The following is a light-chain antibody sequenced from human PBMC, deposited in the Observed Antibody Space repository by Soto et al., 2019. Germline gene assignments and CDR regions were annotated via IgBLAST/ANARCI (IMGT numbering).Light chain of an antibody. J-gene: IGKJ5*01. V-gene: IGKV1-39*01. CDR3: QQSYSTPIT. Sequence: DIQMAQSPSSLSASVGDRVTITCRAGQNIAKYLNWYQQKPGKAPRLLIYQTSTLQGGVPSRFSGSGSGTDFTLTISSLQPEDFATYYCQQSYSTPITLGQGTRLEI. CDR2: QTS. CDR1: QNIAKY.